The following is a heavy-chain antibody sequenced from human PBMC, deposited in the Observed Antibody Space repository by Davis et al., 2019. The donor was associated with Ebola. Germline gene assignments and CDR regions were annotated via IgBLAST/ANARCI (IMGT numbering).Heavy chain of an antibody. CDR2: IGTYNGNT. J-gene: IGHJ6*02. CDR3: ARVGVPAAWDGMDV. Sequence: AASVKVSCKASGYTFTSYGITWVRQAPGQGLEWMGWIGTYNGNTNYAQKLQGRVTMTTDTSTSTAYMELSSLRSEDTAVYYCARVGVPAAWDGMDVWGQGTTVTVSS. CDR1: GYTFTSYG. V-gene: IGHV1-18*01. D-gene: IGHD2-2*01.